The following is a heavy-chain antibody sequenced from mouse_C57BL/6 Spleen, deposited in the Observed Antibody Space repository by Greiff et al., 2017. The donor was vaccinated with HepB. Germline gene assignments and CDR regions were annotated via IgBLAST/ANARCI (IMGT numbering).Heavy chain of an antibody. CDR2: ISGGGGNT. D-gene: IGHD2-1*01. V-gene: IGHV5-9*01. CDR3: ARGLSTMVSYAMDY. Sequence: EVKVEESGGGLVKPGGSLKLSCAASGFTFSSYTMSWVRQTPEKRLEWVATISGGGGNTYYPDSVKGRFTISRDNAKNTLYLQMSSLRSEDTALYYCARGLSTMVSYAMDYWGQGTSVTVSS. J-gene: IGHJ4*01. CDR1: GFTFSSYT.